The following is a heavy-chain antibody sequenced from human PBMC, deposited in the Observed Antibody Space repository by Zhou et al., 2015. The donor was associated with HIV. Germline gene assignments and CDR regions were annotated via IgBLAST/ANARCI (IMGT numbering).Heavy chain of an antibody. CDR2: INAGNGKT. CDR3: ARMSVYGSGSVD. D-gene: IGHD3-10*01. J-gene: IGHJ4*02. Sequence: QVQLVQSGAEVKKPGASVKVSCKASGYTFTSYVMHWVCQAPGQRLEWMGWINAGNGKTKYSQKFQGRVTITRDTSATTAYMELSSLTSEDTAVYYCARMSVYGSGSVDWGQGTLVTVSS. CDR1: GYTFTSYV. V-gene: IGHV1-3*01.